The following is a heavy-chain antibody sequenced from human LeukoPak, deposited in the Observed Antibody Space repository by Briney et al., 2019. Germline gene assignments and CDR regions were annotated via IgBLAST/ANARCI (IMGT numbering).Heavy chain of an antibody. Sequence: PSETLSLTCTVSGGSISSGSYYWSWIRQPAGKGLEWIGRIYTSGSTNYNPSLKSRVTISVDTSKNQFSLKLSSVTVADTAVYYCARVADTSSSWYLFDYWGQGTLVTVSS. CDR2: IYTSGST. J-gene: IGHJ4*02. V-gene: IGHV4-61*02. CDR1: GGSISSGSYY. CDR3: ARVADTSSSWYLFDY. D-gene: IGHD6-13*01.